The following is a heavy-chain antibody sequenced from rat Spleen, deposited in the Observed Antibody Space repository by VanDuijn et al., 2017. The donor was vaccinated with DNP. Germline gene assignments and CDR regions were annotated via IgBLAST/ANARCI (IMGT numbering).Heavy chain of an antibody. CDR1: GFTFSDYY. CDR2: ISYEGSST. D-gene: IGHD4-1*01. V-gene: IGHV5-22*01. J-gene: IGHJ2*01. Sequence: EVQLVESGGGLVQPGRSMKLSCAASGFTFSDYYMAWVRQAPKKGLEWVASISYEGSSTYYGDSVKGRFTISRDNAKSTLYLQMNSLRSEDTATYYCARHGTGLFDYWGQGVMVTVSS. CDR3: ARHGTGLFDY.